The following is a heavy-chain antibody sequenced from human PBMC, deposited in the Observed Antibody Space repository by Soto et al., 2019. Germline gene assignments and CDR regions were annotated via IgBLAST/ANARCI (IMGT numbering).Heavy chain of an antibody. CDR1: GFTFSNAW. Sequence: GGSLRLGCAASGFTFSNAWMSWVRQAPGKGLEWVGRIKSKTDGGTTDYAAPVKGRFTISRDDSKNTLYLQMNSLKTEDTAVYYCTTAVYDFWSGFPTQVYYYYGMDVWGQGTTVTVSS. D-gene: IGHD3-3*01. J-gene: IGHJ6*02. CDR2: IKSKTDGGTT. V-gene: IGHV3-15*01. CDR3: TTAVYDFWSGFPTQVYYYYGMDV.